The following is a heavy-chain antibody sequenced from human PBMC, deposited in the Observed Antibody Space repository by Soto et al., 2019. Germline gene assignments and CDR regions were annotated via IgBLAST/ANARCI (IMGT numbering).Heavy chain of an antibody. CDR1: GFTFDDYA. V-gene: IGHV3-9*01. Sequence: EVQLVESGGGLVQPGRSLRLSCAASGFTFDDYAMHWVRQAPGKGLEWVSGISWNSGSIGYADSVKGRFTISRDNAKNSLYLQMNSLRAEDTALYYCAKGGPYRGSGWYGNRNRAGWFDPWGQGTLVTVSS. CDR3: AKGGPYRGSGWYGNRNRAGWFDP. CDR2: ISWNSGSI. D-gene: IGHD6-19*01. J-gene: IGHJ5*02.